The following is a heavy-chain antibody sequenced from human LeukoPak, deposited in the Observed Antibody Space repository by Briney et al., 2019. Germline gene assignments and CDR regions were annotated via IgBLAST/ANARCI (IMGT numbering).Heavy chain of an antibody. V-gene: IGHV1-69*05. CDR3: ARAFGWARYYYYMDV. CDR1: GGTFSSYA. Sequence: SVKVSCKASGGTFSSYAISWVRQAPRQGLEWMGGIIPIFGTANYAQKFQGRVTITTDESTSTAYMELSSLRSEDTAVYYCARAFGWARYYYYMDVWGKGTTVTVSS. J-gene: IGHJ6*03. CDR2: IIPIFGTA. D-gene: IGHD3-16*01.